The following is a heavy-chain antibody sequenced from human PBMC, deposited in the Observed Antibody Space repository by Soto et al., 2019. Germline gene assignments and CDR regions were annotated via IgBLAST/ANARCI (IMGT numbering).Heavy chain of an antibody. D-gene: IGHD2-15*01. CDR3: AGDRLQLSVVTDYYYYYHGMDV. CDR2: ISAYNGNT. Sequence: ASVKVSCKASGYTFTSYGISWVRQAPGQGLEWMGWISAYNGNTNYAQKLQGRVTMTTDTSTSTAYMELRSLRSDDTAVYFCAGDRLQLSVVTDYYYYYHGMDVWGQGTTVTDSS. CDR1: GYTFTSYG. J-gene: IGHJ6*02. V-gene: IGHV1-18*04.